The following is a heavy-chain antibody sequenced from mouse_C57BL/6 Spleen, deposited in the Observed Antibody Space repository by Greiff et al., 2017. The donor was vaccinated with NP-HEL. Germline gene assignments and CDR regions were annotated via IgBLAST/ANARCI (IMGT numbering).Heavy chain of an antibody. CDR1: GYAFTNYL. Sequence: QVQLQQSGAELVRPGTSVKVSCKASGYAFTNYLIEWVKQRPGQGLEWIGVINPGSGGTNYNEKFKGKATLTADKSSSTAYMQLSSLTSEDSAVYCCGREGYYDYDGFAYWGQGTLVTVSA. CDR2: INPGSGGT. D-gene: IGHD2-4*01. J-gene: IGHJ3*01. V-gene: IGHV1-54*01. CDR3: GREGYYDYDGFAY.